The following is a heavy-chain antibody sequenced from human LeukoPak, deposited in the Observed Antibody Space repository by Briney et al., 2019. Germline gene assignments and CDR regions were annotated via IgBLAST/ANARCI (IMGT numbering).Heavy chain of an antibody. D-gene: IGHD2-2*01. V-gene: IGHV4-38-2*02. J-gene: IGHJ5*02. CDR3: SSDLAMHLLTAHQPWFDP. CDR2: IYHSGST. CDR1: GYSISSGYY. Sequence: SETLSLTCTVSGYSISSGYYWGWIRQPPGKGLEWIGSIYHSGSTYYNPSLKSRVTISVDTSKNQFSLKLSSVTAAETAVYYCSSDLAMHLLTAHQPWFDPWGQGTLVTVSS.